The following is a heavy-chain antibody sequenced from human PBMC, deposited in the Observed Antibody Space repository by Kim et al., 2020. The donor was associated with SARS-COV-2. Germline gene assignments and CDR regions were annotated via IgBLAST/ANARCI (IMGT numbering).Heavy chain of an antibody. CDR1: GFTLNGYR. V-gene: IGHV3-7*04. J-gene: IGHJ4*02. CDR3: TRGRGLDY. Sequence: GGSLRLSCAASGFTLNGYRMTWVRQAPGKELEWLANINQDETEKYYVDSVKGRFSISRDNAKNSLNLQMNSLRGEDTAVYYCTRGRGLDYWGQGTLVTVSS. CDR2: INQDETEK.